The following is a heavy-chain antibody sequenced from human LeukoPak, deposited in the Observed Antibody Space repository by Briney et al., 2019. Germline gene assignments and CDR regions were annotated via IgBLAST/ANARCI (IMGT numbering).Heavy chain of an antibody. CDR1: GFTFSTYV. D-gene: IGHD3-22*01. V-gene: IGHV3-23*01. J-gene: IGHJ4*02. Sequence: PGGSLRLSCAASGFTFSTYVMNWVRQAPGKGLEWVSHITTGDSTYYPDSVKGRFTVSRDSSKNTLYLQMNSLRADDTAVYYCAKVGGDYYDSSGYYGYWGQGTLVTVSS. CDR3: AKVGGDYYDSSGYYGY. CDR2: ITTGDST.